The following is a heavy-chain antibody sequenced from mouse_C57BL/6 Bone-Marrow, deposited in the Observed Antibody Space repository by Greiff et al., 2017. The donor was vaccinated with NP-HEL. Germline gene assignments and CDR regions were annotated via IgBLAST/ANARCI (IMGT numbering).Heavy chain of an antibody. D-gene: IGHD1-1*01. Sequence: EVQWVESVAELVRPGASVKLSCTASGFNIKNTYMHWVKQRPEQGLEWIGRIDPANGNTKYAPKFQGKATITADTSSNTAYLQLSSLTSEDTAIYYCARGAYYGSSFFWYFDVWGTGTTVTVSS. J-gene: IGHJ1*03. V-gene: IGHV14-3*01. CDR3: ARGAYYGSSFFWYFDV. CDR2: IDPANGNT. CDR1: GFNIKNTY.